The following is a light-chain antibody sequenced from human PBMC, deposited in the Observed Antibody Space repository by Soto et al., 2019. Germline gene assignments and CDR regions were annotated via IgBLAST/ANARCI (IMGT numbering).Light chain of an antibody. CDR3: QQYDRSPWT. J-gene: IGKJ1*01. CDR1: QSVSNNY. Sequence: EVVMTQSPATLSVSPLERATLXCRASQSVSNNYLAWYQQKPGQAPRLLIYGASNRATGIPDRFSGSGSGTDFTLTISRLEPEDFAVYYCQQYDRSPWTFGQGTKVDIK. CDR2: GAS. V-gene: IGKV3-20*01.